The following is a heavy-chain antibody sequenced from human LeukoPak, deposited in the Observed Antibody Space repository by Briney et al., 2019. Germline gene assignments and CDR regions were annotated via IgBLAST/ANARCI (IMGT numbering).Heavy chain of an antibody. D-gene: IGHD1-26*01. CDR1: GFTFSNYW. CDR3: TRIRVGAHQLEY. CDR2: INDAGRDI. Sequence: PGGSLRLSCAASGFTFSNYWMNWVRQAQGQGLVLLSRINDAGRDISYADSVKGRFTSSRDNAKNTLYLQMNSLRAEDTAVYYCTRIRVGAHQLEYWGQGTLVTVSS. J-gene: IGHJ4*02. V-gene: IGHV3-74*01.